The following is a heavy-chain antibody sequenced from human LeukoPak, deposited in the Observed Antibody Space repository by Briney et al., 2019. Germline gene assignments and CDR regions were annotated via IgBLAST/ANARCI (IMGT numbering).Heavy chain of an antibody. CDR3: ARYERTYYFDY. D-gene: IGHD2-2*01. J-gene: IGHJ4*02. V-gene: IGHV1-69*04. CDR2: IIPILGIA. Sequence: SVKVSCKASGGTFSSYAINWVRQAPGQGLEWMGRIIPILGIANYAQKFQGRVTITADKSTSTAYMELSSLRSEDTAVYYCARYERTYYFDYWGQGTLVTVSS. CDR1: GGTFSSYA.